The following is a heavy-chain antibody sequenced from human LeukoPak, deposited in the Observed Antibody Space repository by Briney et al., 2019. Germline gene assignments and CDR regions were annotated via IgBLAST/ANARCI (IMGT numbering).Heavy chain of an antibody. J-gene: IGHJ5*02. Sequence: PSETLSLTCAVYGGSFSGYHWSWIRQPPGKGLEWIGEINHSGSTNYNPSPKSRVTISVDTSKNQFSLKLSSVTAADTAVYYCARASYSIGYNWFDPWGQGTLVTVSS. V-gene: IGHV4-34*01. CDR2: INHSGST. CDR3: ARASYSIGYNWFDP. CDR1: GGSFSGYH. D-gene: IGHD1-26*01.